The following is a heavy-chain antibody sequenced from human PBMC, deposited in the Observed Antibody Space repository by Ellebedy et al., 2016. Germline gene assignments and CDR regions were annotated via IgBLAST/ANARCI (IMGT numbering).Heavy chain of an antibody. J-gene: IGHJ4*02. V-gene: IGHV4-61*01. CDR3: ARGYYDFWSGPPIEDY. CDR1: GGSVSSGSYY. D-gene: IGHD3-3*01. CDR2: IYYSGST. Sequence: SETLSLTXTVSGGSVSSGSYYWSWIRQPPGKGLEWIGYIYYSGSTNYNPSLKSRVTISVDTSKNQFSLKLSSVTAADTAVYYCARGYYDFWSGPPIEDYWGQGTLVTVSS.